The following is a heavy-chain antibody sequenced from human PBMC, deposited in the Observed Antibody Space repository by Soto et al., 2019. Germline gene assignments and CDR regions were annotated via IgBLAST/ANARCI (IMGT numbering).Heavy chain of an antibody. J-gene: IGHJ4*02. CDR1: GERYTSYD. D-gene: IGHD2-2*01. CDR3: ARGPDYCSSTSCQTNPYYFDY. V-gene: IGHV1-8*01. Sequence: ASAKASCKACGERYTSYDMKWVQQDKGQGLEWMGWMNPNSGNTGYAQKFQGRVTMTRNTSISTAYMELSSLRSEDTAVYYCARGPDYCSSTSCQTNPYYFDYWGQGTLVTVSS. CDR2: MNPNSGNT.